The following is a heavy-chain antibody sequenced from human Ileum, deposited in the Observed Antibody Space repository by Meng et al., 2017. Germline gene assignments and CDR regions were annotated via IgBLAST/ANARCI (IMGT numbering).Heavy chain of an antibody. Sequence: QDRRQKLCPGLMEPSATLSLTVVVSGDSISSSNWWSWSCKSPEKGLEWIGEIYLGATNNYHPSLESRVTMSVDKSQNQYSLDLTSVTAADTAVYYCAKNGRDRSFDYWGQGILVTVSS. CDR3: AKNGRDRSFDY. CDR2: IYLGATN. CDR1: GDSISSSNW. J-gene: IGHJ4*02. D-gene: IGHD3-16*02. V-gene: IGHV4-4*02.